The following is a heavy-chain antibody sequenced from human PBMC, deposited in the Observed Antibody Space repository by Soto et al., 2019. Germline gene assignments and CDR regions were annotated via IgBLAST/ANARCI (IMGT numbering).Heavy chain of an antibody. J-gene: IGHJ6*02. D-gene: IGHD4-17*01. CDR2: ISVYNGLK. CDR1: GYTFTNFG. Sequence: ASVKVSCKASGYTFTNFGVSWVRQAPGQGREWMGWISVYNGLKEYAQKFQGRVTMTADKTTGTAYLELKSLRSDDTAMYYCARDRATVTTDFFYGVDVWGQGXTVTVSS. CDR3: ARDRATVTTDFFYGVDV. V-gene: IGHV1-18*01.